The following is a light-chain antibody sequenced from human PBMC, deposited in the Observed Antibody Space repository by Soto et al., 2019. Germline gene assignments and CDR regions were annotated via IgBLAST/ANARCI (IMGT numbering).Light chain of an antibody. V-gene: IGLV4-69*01. CDR2: LNSDGSH. Sequence: QPVLTQSPSASASLGASVKLTCTLSRGHNSYAIAWHQQQPEKGPRYLMKLNSDGSHSKGDGIPDRFSGSSSGAERYLTISSLQSEDEADYYCQTWGTGIHVFGTGTKVTVL. CDR1: RGHNSYA. J-gene: IGLJ1*01. CDR3: QTWGTGIHV.